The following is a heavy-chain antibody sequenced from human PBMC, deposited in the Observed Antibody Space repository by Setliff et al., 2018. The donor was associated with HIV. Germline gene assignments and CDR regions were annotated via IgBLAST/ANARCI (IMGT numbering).Heavy chain of an antibody. V-gene: IGHV4-34*01. Sequence: SSETLSLTCAVYGGSFSGYFWSWIRQSPGKGLEWIGEFRHSGNTNINPSLKSRVTISGDTTKNQISRKLTSVTAADTAVYYRARGGRSTVTQWAWFDPWGQGTLVTVSS. D-gene: IGHD4-17*01. CDR2: FRHSGNT. CDR3: ARGGRSTVTQWAWFDP. CDR1: GGSFSGYF. J-gene: IGHJ5*02.